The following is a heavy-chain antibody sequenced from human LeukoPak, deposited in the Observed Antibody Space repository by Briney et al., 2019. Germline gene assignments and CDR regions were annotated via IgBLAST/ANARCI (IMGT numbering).Heavy chain of an antibody. V-gene: IGHV1-8*01. CDR1: GYTFTSYD. CDR2: MNPNSGNT. J-gene: IGHJ5*02. CDR3: ARSGDDFWSGYPTWFDP. D-gene: IGHD3-3*01. Sequence: ASVKVSCKASGYTFTSYDINWVRQATGQGLEWMGWMNPNSGNTGYAQKFQGRVTMTRNTSISTAYMELSSLRSEDTAVYYCARSGDDFWSGYPTWFDPWVQGTLVTVSS.